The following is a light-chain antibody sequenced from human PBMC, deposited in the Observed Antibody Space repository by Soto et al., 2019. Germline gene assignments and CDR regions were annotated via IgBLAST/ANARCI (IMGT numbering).Light chain of an antibody. Sequence: DIQMTQSPSTLSASVGDGVTITCRASQNISVWLAWYQQRPGKAPKFLIYDASNLETGVSSRFSGSGSGTELTLTIRSLQPDDFATYYGQQYDSSSPTFGQGTKLEIK. CDR1: QNISVW. CDR2: DAS. CDR3: QQYDSSSPT. J-gene: IGKJ2*01. V-gene: IGKV1-5*01.